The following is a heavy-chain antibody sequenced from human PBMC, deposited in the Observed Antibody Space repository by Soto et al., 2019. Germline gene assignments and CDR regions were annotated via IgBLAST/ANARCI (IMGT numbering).Heavy chain of an antibody. CDR1: GGSISGSY. V-gene: IGHV4-59*01. D-gene: IGHD6-19*01. CDR3: ARSVAVPGAHVDY. J-gene: IGHJ4*02. Sequence: SETLSLTGSVSGGSISGSYWSWIRQSPGKGLEWLGYVYYTGSTNYSPSLRSRVSISVDTSKNEFSLRLSSVTAADTAVYFCARSVAVPGAHVDYWGQGTQVTVSS. CDR2: VYYTGST.